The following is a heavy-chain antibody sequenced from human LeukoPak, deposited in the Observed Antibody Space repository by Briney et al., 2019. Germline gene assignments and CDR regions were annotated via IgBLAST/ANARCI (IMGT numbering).Heavy chain of an antibody. J-gene: IGHJ4*02. Sequence: PEGSLRLSCAASGFTFSSYWMHWVRQAPGKGLVWVSRINSDGSSTSYADSVKGRFTISRDNAKNTLYLQMNSLRAEDTAVYYCARESSVGAHKAFDYWGQGTLVTVSS. CDR3: ARESSVGAHKAFDY. D-gene: IGHD1-26*01. CDR1: GFTFSSYW. CDR2: INSDGSST. V-gene: IGHV3-74*01.